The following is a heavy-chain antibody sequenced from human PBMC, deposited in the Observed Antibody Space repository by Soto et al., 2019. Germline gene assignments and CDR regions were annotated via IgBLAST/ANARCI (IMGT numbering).Heavy chain of an antibody. D-gene: IGHD5-12*01. V-gene: IGHV3-30*18. Sequence: QVQVVESGEGVVQPGRSLRLSCAASGFTFSSYAMHWVRQAPGKGLEWVAGISYDGSTIYYVDSVKGRFTVSRDNSKNTLYLHMNSLRSEDTAVYSCAKGPWHLAHGHYFDYWGQGTLVTVSS. CDR1: GFTFSSYA. CDR2: ISYDGSTI. J-gene: IGHJ4*02. CDR3: AKGPWHLAHGHYFDY.